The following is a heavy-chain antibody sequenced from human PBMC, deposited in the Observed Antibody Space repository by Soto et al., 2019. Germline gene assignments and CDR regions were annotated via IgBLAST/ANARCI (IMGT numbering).Heavy chain of an antibody. Sequence: EVQLLESGGGLVQPGGSLRLSCAASGFTFSSYAMSWVRQAPGKGLEWVSAISGSGGSTYYADSVKGRFTISRDNSKNTLYLQMNSLRAEATAVYYGRVWRGYPHFDYWGQGTLVTVSS. J-gene: IGHJ4*02. V-gene: IGHV3-23*01. CDR1: GFTFSSYA. D-gene: IGHD3-3*01. CDR2: ISGSGGST. CDR3: RVWRGYPHFDY.